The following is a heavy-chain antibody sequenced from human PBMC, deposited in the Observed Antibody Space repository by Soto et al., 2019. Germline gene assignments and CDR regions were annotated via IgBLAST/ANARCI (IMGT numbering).Heavy chain of an antibody. CDR1: CFTFNNAR. V-gene: IGHV3-15*07. CDR3: TTRRWDSSSWTYYYYYGMDV. CDR2: IKSKTDGGTT. D-gene: IGHD6-13*01. Sequence: PTLSCAASCFTFNNARVNLVRQAPGKGLEGVGRIKSKTDGGTTDYAAPVKGRFTISRDDSKNTLYLQMNSLKTEDTAVYYCTTRRWDSSSWTYYYYYGMDVWGQGTTVTVSS. J-gene: IGHJ6*02.